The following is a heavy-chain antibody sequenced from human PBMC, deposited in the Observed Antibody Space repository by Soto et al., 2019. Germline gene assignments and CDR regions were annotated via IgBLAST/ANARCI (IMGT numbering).Heavy chain of an antibody. D-gene: IGHD3-16*01. CDR1: GGSISSSNW. V-gene: IGHV4-4*02. Sequence: SETLSLTCAVSGGSISSSNWWSWVRQPPGKGLEWIGEIYHSGSTNYNPSLKSRVTISVDKSKNQFSLKLSSVTAADTAVYYCARRENNWGYYYYYGMDVWGQGTTVTVSS. CDR3: ARRENNWGYYYYYGMDV. J-gene: IGHJ6*02. CDR2: IYHSGST.